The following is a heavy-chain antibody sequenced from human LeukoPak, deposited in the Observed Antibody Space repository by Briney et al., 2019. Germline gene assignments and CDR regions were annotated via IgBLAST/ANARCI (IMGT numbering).Heavy chain of an antibody. D-gene: IGHD3/OR15-3a*01. J-gene: IGHJ6*03. CDR2: IKQDGSEK. Sequence: PGGSLRLSCAASGFTFSSYWMSWVRQAPGKGLEWVANIKQDGSEKYYVDSVKGRFTISRDNAKNSLYLQMNSLRAEDTAVYYCARDRWAGLLRYYYYYYYMDVWGKGTTVTISS. V-gene: IGHV3-7*01. CDR1: GFTFSSYW. CDR3: ARDRWAGLLRYYYYYYYMDV.